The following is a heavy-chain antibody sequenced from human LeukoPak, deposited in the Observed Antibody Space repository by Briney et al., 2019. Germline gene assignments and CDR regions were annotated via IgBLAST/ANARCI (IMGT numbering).Heavy chain of an antibody. D-gene: IGHD5-18*01. CDR1: GGSISSYY. CDR2: IYYSGST. J-gene: IGHJ4*02. Sequence: SETLSLTCTVSGGSISSYYWSWIRQPPGKGLEWIGYIYYSGSTNYNPSLKSRVTISVDTSKNQFSLKLSSVTADDTAVYYCARDNGGYSYGRTFDYWGQGTLVTVSS. CDR3: ARDNGGYSYGRTFDY. V-gene: IGHV4-59*01.